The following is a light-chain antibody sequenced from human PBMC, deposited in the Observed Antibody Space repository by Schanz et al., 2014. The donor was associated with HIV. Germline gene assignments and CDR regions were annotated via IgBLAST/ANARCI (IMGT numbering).Light chain of an antibody. CDR1: SSDVGVYNY. Sequence: QFALTQPASVSGSPGQSITISCTGTSSDVGVYNYVSWYQQHPGKAPKLMIYDVNNRPSGVSNRFSGSKSGNTASLTISGLQAEDEADYYCSSYTSSSTYVFGTGTKLTVL. CDR3: SSYTSSSTYV. CDR2: DVN. J-gene: IGLJ1*01. V-gene: IGLV2-14*03.